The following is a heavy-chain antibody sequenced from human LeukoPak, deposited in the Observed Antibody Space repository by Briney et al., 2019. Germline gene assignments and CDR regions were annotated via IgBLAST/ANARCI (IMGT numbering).Heavy chain of an antibody. D-gene: IGHD5-12*01. CDR2: IYYSRST. Sequence: PSETLSLTCTVSGGSISSYSWSWIRQPPGKGLEWIGSIYYSRSTSYNPSLKSRVTMSVDTSKNQFSLKLSSVTAADTAVYYCARHGGESIVAMILHAFDIWGQGTMVTVSS. CDR1: GGSISSYS. CDR3: ARHGGESIVAMILHAFDI. V-gene: IGHV4-59*08. J-gene: IGHJ3*02.